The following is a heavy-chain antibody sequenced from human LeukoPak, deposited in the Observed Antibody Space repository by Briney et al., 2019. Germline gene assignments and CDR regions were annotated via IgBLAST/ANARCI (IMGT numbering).Heavy chain of an antibody. CDR1: GYTFTSYG. V-gene: IGHV1-18*01. CDR2: ISAYNGNT. D-gene: IGHD2-2*01. CDR3: ARDIVVVPAAPRPNYYYYGMDV. Sequence: ASVKVSCKASGYTFTSYGISWVRQAPGQGLEWMGWISAYNGNTNYAQKLQGRVTMTTDTSTSTAYMELRSLRSDDTAVYYCARDIVVVPAAPRPNYYYYGMDVWGQGTPVTVSS. J-gene: IGHJ6*02.